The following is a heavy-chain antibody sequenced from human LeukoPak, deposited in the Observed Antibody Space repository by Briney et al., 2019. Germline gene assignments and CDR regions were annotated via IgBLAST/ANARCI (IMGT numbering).Heavy chain of an antibody. CDR2: INHSGST. CDR3: ARGAVVVPAAPRDYYYYYGMDV. J-gene: IGHJ6*02. V-gene: IGHV4-34*01. CDR1: GGSFSGYY. D-gene: IGHD2-2*01. Sequence: PSETLSLTCAVYGGSFSGYYWSWIRQPPGKGLEWIGEINHSGSTNYNPSLKSRVTISVDTSKNQFSLKLSSVTAADTAVYYCARGAVVVPAAPRDYYYYYGMDVWGQGTTVTVSS.